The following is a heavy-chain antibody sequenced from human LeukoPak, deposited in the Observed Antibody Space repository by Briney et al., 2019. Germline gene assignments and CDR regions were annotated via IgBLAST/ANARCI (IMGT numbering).Heavy chain of an antibody. CDR2: IHHSWTT. CDR3: ARDGAAAAGTEPHFDY. J-gene: IGHJ4*02. CDR1: GYSISSDYY. D-gene: IGHD6-13*01. V-gene: IGHV4-38-2*02. Sequence: PSETLSLTCAVSGYSISSDYYWGWIRQPPEKGLEWLGSIHHSWTTYYNPSLQSRVTISVDTSKNQFSLKLSSVTAADTAVYYCARDGAAAAGTEPHFDYWGQGTLVTVSS.